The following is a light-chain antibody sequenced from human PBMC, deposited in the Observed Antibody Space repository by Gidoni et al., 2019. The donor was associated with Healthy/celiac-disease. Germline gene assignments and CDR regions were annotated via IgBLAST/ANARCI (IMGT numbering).Light chain of an antibody. J-gene: IGKJ2*01. CDR3: HQYDNLYT. Sequence: DIQMTQSPSSLSASVGDRVTITCQASQDISNYLNWYQQKPGKAPKLRIYYASNLETGFLSRFSGSGYGPDFNFTISSLQLEDIATYYCHQYDNLYTFGQGTKLEIK. CDR2: YAS. CDR1: QDISNY. V-gene: IGKV1-33*01.